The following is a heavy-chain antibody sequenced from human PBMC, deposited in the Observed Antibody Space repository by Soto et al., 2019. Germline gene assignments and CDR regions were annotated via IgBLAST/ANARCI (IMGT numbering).Heavy chain of an antibody. CDR1: GYTFTSYA. J-gene: IGHJ6*03. Sequence: ASVKVSCKASGYTFTSYAMHWVRQAPGQRLEWMGWINAGNGNTKYSQKFQGRVTITRDTSASTAYMELSSLRSEDTAVYYCARRGEVGTGSPPRNYYYCYMDVWGKGTTVTVSS. V-gene: IGHV1-3*01. D-gene: IGHD3-10*01. CDR3: ARRGEVGTGSPPRNYYYCYMDV. CDR2: INAGNGNT.